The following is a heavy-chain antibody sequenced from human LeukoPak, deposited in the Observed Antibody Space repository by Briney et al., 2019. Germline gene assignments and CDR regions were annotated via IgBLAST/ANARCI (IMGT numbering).Heavy chain of an antibody. CDR2: IYYTGST. D-gene: IGHD6-13*01. Sequence: SETLSLTCTVSGGSVSNGDFFWSWIRQPPGKGLECIGYIYYTGSTYYNPSLKSRVTMSVDTSKNRFSLKLTSVTAADTAVYYCARVGQLDHDAFDIWGQGTVVTVSS. V-gene: IGHV4-30-4*01. CDR3: ARVGQLDHDAFDI. J-gene: IGHJ3*02. CDR1: GGSVSNGDFF.